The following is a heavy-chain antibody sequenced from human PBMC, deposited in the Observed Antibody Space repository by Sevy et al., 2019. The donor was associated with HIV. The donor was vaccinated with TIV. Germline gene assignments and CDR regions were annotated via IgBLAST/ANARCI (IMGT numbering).Heavy chain of an antibody. CDR1: GFTFSSYE. CDR3: ARNWAAAPGGGGFYYGMDV. Sequence: GGSLRLSCAASGFTFSSYEMNWVRQAPGKGLQWVSYISSRGTTIYYVESVKGRFTISRDNAKNSLYLQMNSLRAEDTAVYCCARNWAAAPGGGGFYYGMDVWGQGTTVTVSS. V-gene: IGHV3-48*03. D-gene: IGHD6-13*01. J-gene: IGHJ6*02. CDR2: ISSRGTTI.